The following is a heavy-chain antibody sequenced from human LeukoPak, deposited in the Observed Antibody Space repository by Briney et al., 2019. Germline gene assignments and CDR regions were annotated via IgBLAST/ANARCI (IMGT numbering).Heavy chain of an antibody. CDR1: GYTFTSYG. J-gene: IGHJ4*02. V-gene: IGHV1-18*01. CDR3: ARVVLTMVQGVTQTFDY. CDR2: ISAYNGNT. Sequence: GASVKVSCKASGYTFTSYGISWVRQAPGQGLEWMGWISAYNGNTNYAQKLQGRVTMTTDTSTSTAYMELRSLRSDDTAVYYCARVVLTMVQGVTQTFDYWGQGTLVTVSS. D-gene: IGHD3-10*01.